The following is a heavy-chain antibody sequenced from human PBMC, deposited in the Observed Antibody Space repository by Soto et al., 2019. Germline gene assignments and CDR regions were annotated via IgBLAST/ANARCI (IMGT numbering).Heavy chain of an antibody. CDR3: ARHRSGWYEDY. J-gene: IGHJ4*02. CDR1: GGSISSSSYY. D-gene: IGHD6-19*01. Sequence: SETLSLTCTVSGGSISSSSYYWGWIRQPPGKGLEWIGSIYYSGSTYYNPSLKSRVTISVDTSKNQFSLKLSSVTAADTAVYYCARHRSGWYEDYWGQGTLVTVSS. V-gene: IGHV4-39*01. CDR2: IYYSGST.